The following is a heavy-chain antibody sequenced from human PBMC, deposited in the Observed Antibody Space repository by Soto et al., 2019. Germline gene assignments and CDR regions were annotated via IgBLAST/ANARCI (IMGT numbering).Heavy chain of an antibody. CDR2: IYPGDSDT. J-gene: IGHJ4*02. CDR3: VKLYDSSGYYPYYFDY. V-gene: IGHV5-51*01. CDR1: GYSFTSYW. Sequence: GESLKISCKGSGYSFTSYWIGWVRQMPGKGLEWMGIIYPGDSDTRYSPSFQGQVTISADKSISTAYLQWSSLKASDTAMYYCVKLYDSSGYYPYYFDYWGQGTLVTVSS. D-gene: IGHD3-22*01.